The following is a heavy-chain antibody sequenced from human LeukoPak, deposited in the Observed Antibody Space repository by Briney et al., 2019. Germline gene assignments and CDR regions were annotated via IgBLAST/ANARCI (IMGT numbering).Heavy chain of an antibody. D-gene: IGHD3-3*01. V-gene: IGHV2-26*01. CDR1: GFSLSNARMG. J-gene: IGHJ4*02. Sequence: SGPVLVKPTETLTLTCTVSGFSLSNARMGVSWIRQPPGKALEWLAHLFSNDEKSYSTSLKSRLTISKDTSKSQVVLTMTNMDPVDTATYYCARFTYYDFWSGLHHPDYWGQGTLVTVSS. CDR2: LFSNDEK. CDR3: ARFTYYDFWSGLHHPDY.